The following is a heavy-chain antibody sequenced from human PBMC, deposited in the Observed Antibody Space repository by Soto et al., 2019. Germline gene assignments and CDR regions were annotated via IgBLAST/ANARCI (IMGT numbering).Heavy chain of an antibody. CDR3: ARDRQGITMVRGNYYYYGMDV. J-gene: IGHJ6*02. D-gene: IGHD3-10*01. CDR1: GDSVSSNSAA. CDR2: TYYRSKWYN. Sequence: SQTLSLTCAISGDSVSSNSAAWNWIRQSPSRGLEWLGRTYYRSKWYNDYAVPVKSRITINPDTSKNQFSLQLNSVTPEDTAVYYCARDRQGITMVRGNYYYYGMDVWGQGTTVTVSS. V-gene: IGHV6-1*01.